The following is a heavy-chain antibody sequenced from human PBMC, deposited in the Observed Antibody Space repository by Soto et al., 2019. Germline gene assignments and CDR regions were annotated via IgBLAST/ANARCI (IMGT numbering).Heavy chain of an antibody. CDR1: GFTFSSYG. CDR2: IWYDGSNK. V-gene: IGHV3-33*01. CDR3: ARDPGYSGYDWDRLGSWFDP. D-gene: IGHD5-12*01. J-gene: IGHJ5*02. Sequence: GGSLRLSCAASGFTFSSYGMHWVRQAPGKGLEWVAVIWYDGSNKYYADSVKGRFTISRDNSKNTLYLQMNSLRAEDTAVYYCARDPGYSGYDWDRLGSWFDPWGQGTLVTVSS.